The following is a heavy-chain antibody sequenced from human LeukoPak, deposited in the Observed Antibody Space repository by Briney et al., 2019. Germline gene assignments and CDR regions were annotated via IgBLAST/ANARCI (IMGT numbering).Heavy chain of an antibody. CDR2: ISRRGDTT. CDR1: ESIVSGNY. Sequence: GGSLRLSCAASESIVSGNYMTWVRQVPGKGLEWLSGISRRGDTTYYTDSVKGRFTISRDNSNNTLYLQMNSLRVEDTAVYYCARGNPYDVLAGSLDYWGQGTLVTVSS. V-gene: IGHV3-23*01. CDR3: ARGNPYDVLAGSLDY. J-gene: IGHJ4*02. D-gene: IGHD3-9*01.